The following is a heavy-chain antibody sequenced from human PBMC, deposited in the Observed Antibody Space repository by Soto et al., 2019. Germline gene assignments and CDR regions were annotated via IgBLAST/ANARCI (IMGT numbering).Heavy chain of an antibody. CDR1: GGSISSYY. CDR3: ARDSADYYDRSGYYPPDYYYGMDV. CDR2: IYYSGST. Sequence: PSETLSLTCTVSGGSISSYYWSWIRQPPGKGLEWIGYIYYSGSTNYNPSLKSRVTISVDTSKNQFSLKLSSVTAADTAVYYCARDSADYYDRSGYYPPDYYYGMDVWGQGTTVTVSS. J-gene: IGHJ6*02. V-gene: IGHV4-59*01. D-gene: IGHD3-22*01.